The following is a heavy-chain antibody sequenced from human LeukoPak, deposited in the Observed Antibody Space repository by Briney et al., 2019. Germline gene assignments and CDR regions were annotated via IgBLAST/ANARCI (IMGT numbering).Heavy chain of an antibody. CDR3: ARLGGSYSVDC. D-gene: IGHD1-26*01. J-gene: IGHJ4*02. Sequence: SETLSLTCAVYSGSFSGYYWSCIRQPTGKGGEWIGEINHRGSTKHNPSLKSRVTISVDTSKNQFSLKLSPGTAADTAAYYCARLGGSYSVDCWGQGALVSVSS. CDR2: INHRGST. V-gene: IGHV4-34*01. CDR1: SGSFSGYY.